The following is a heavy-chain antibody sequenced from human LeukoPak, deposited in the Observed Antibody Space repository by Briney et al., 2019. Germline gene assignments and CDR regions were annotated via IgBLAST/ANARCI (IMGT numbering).Heavy chain of an antibody. CDR2: ISASGGST. J-gene: IGHJ4*02. D-gene: IGHD1-26*01. CDR1: GFTFSSYA. CDR3: ATHLESGSYYSGGY. V-gene: IGHV3-23*01. Sequence: PGGSLRLSCAASGFTFSSYAMTWVRQAPGKGLEWVSAISASGGSTYYADSVKGRFTISRDNSKNTLYLQMNSLRAEDTTVYYCATHLESGSYYSGGYWGQGTLVTVSS.